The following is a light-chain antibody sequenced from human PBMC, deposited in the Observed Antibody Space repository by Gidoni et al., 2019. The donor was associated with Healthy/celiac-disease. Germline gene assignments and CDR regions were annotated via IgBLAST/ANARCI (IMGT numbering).Light chain of an antibody. CDR3: LQDYNYPWT. V-gene: IGKV1-6*01. J-gene: IGKJ1*01. Sequence: AIQMTQSPSSLSASVGNRVTITCRASQGIRNDLGWYQQKPGKAPKLLIYAASSLQSGVPSRFSGSGSGTDFTLTISSLQPEDFATYYCLQDYNYPWTFGQXTKVEIK. CDR2: AAS. CDR1: QGIRND.